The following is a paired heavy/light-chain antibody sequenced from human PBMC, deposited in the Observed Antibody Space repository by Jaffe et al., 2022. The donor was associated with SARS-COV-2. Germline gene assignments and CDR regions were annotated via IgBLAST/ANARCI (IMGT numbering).Heavy chain of an antibody. D-gene: IGHD3-16*01. CDR2: IYFTGST. Sequence: QVQLQESGPGLVKPSETLSLTCTVSGGSISPHYWSWIRRPPGKGLEWIGYIYFTGSTNYNPSLKSRVTISIDTSKNHFSLTLHSVTAADTAVYYCARGGGSQDYWGQGTLVTVSS. J-gene: IGHJ4*02. CDR1: GGSISPHY. V-gene: IGHV4-59*11. CDR3: ARGGGSQDY.
Light chain of an antibody. J-gene: IGKJ2*01. CDR3: QQYDNLPYT. Sequence: DIQMTQSPSSLSASVGDSVTVTCQARQDIKNYLNWYQHKPGKAPKLLIYGASNLKTGVPSRFSGSGSGTDFTLTISTLQPEDIATYYCQQYDNLPYTFGQGTNLEIK. V-gene: IGKV1-33*01. CDR2: GAS. CDR1: QDIKNY.